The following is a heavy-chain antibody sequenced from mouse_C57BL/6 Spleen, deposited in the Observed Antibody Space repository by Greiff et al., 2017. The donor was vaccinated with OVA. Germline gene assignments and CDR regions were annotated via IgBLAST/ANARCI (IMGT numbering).Heavy chain of an antibody. CDR1: GYSITSGYD. J-gene: IGHJ1*03. Sequence: EVQGVESGPGMVKPSQSLSLTCTVTGYSITSGYDWHWIRHFPGNKLEWMGYISYSGSTNYNPSLKSRISITHDTSKNHFFLTLNSVTTEDTATYYCAKGGLYSFDVWGTGTTVTVSS. CDR2: ISYSGST. CDR3: AKGGLYSFDV. D-gene: IGHD1-3*01. V-gene: IGHV3-1*01.